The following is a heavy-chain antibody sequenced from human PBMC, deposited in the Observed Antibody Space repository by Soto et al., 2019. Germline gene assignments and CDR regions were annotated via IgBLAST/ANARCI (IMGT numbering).Heavy chain of an antibody. J-gene: IGHJ4*02. CDR1: GGSISSYY. Sequence: PSETLSLTCTVSGGSISSYYWSWIRQPPGKGLEWIGYIYYSGSTNYNPSLKSRVTISVDTSKNQFSLKLSSVTAADTAVYYCARAVAENFDYWGQGTLVTVSS. CDR3: ARAVAENFDY. D-gene: IGHD6-19*01. V-gene: IGHV4-59*01. CDR2: IYYSGST.